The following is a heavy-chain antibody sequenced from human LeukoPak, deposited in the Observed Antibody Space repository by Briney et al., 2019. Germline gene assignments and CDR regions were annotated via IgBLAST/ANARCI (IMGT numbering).Heavy chain of an antibody. D-gene: IGHD3-10*01. CDR3: ARGRITMVRGVIGPFDY. CDR1: GYTFTNYY. Sequence: GASVKVSCKASGYTFTNYYMHWVRQAPGQGLEWMGWINPNSGGTNYAQKFQGRVTMTRDTSISTAYMELSRLRSDDTAVYYCARGRITMVRGVIGPFDYWGQGTLVTVSS. J-gene: IGHJ4*02. CDR2: INPNSGGT. V-gene: IGHV1-2*02.